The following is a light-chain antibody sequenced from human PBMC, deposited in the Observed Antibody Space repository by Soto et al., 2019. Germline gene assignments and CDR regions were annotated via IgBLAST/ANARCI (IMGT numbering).Light chain of an antibody. J-gene: IGKJ1*01. CDR2: KAS. Sequence: DIQMTQSPSTLSASVGDRVTITCRASQNINSWLAWYQQKPGKAPNLLIYKASSLESGVPSRFSGSGSGIEFTLTISSLQSDDFATYFCQQYNSYGRTFGQGTKVEIK. CDR3: QQYNSYGRT. V-gene: IGKV1-5*03. CDR1: QNINSW.